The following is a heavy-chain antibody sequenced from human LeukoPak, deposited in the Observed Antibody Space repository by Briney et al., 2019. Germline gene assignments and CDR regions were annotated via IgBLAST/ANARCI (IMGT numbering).Heavy chain of an antibody. Sequence: PGGSLRLSCAASGFTFSSYSMNWVRQAPGKGLEWISSISSSSRSMYYTDSVKGRFTISRDNAQNSLYLQMSSLRAEDTAVYYCARDSTNMDVWGKGTTVTVSS. D-gene: IGHD2-2*01. CDR1: GFTFSSYS. CDR2: ISSSSRSM. J-gene: IGHJ6*03. V-gene: IGHV3-21*01. CDR3: ARDSTNMDV.